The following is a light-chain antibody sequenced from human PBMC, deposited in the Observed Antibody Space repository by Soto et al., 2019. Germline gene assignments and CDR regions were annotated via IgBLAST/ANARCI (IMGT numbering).Light chain of an antibody. CDR3: QQRSDWPIT. J-gene: IGKJ5*01. CDR1: ESIGSY. V-gene: IGKV3-11*01. Sequence: EIVLTQSPATLSLSPGEGVTLSCRASESIGSYLAWFQQKLGQAPRLLIYDASKRATGIPARFSGSGSGTDFTLTISRLEAEDFAVYYCQQRSDWPITFGQGTRLEIK. CDR2: DAS.